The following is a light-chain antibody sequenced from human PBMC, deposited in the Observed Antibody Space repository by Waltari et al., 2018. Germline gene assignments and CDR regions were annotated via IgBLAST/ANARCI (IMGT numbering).Light chain of an antibody. Sequence: DIQMTQSPSTLSASVGDRVTITCRASQSVGSWLAWYQQKPGIAPKLLIYQASNLESGVPSRFSGSGSGTEFTLTISSLQPDDFATYSCQQYSSYSTFGQGTQLQI. V-gene: IGKV1-5*03. CDR3: QQYSSYST. CDR2: QAS. J-gene: IGKJ2*01. CDR1: QSVGSW.